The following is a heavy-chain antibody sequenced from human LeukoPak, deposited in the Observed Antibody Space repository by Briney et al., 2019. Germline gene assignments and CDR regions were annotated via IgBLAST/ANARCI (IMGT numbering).Heavy chain of an antibody. Sequence: PGGSLRLSCAASGFTVSSNYMSWVRQAPGKGLEWVSVIYSGGSTYYADSVKGRFTISRDNSKNTLYLQMNSLRAEDTAVYYCAKDRLWFGELLVFYFDYWGQGTLVTVSS. CDR1: GFTVSSNY. CDR2: IYSGGST. CDR3: AKDRLWFGELLVFYFDY. J-gene: IGHJ4*02. V-gene: IGHV3-53*01. D-gene: IGHD3-10*01.